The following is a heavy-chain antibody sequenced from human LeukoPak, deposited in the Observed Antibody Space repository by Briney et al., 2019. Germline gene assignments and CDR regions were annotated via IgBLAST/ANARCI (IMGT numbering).Heavy chain of an antibody. V-gene: IGHV3-23*01. CDR3: ATGWGGDDY. J-gene: IGHJ4*02. CDR1: GFTFSNYA. CDR2: ISGSGGRT. D-gene: IGHD3-16*01. Sequence: GGSLRLSCAASGFTFSNYAMSWVRQPPGKGLEWVSSISGSGGRTYYVDSAKGRFTISRDNFKNTLYLQMNSLRAEDTAVYFCATGWGGDDYWGQGILVTVSS.